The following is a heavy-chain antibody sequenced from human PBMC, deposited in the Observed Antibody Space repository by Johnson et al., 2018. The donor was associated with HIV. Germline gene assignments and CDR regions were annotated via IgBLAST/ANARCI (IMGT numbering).Heavy chain of an antibody. CDR1: GFTFGDYA. Sequence: VQLVESGGGLVQPGRSLRLSCTASGFTFGDYAMSWFRQAPGKGLEWVGFIRSSSSTIYYADSVKGRFTISRDNAKNSLYLQMNSLRAEDTAVYYCARVYYVSGSAYAFDIWGQGTMVTVSS. CDR2: IRSSSSTI. V-gene: IGHV3-48*01. D-gene: IGHD3-10*01. CDR3: ARVYYVSGSAYAFDI. J-gene: IGHJ3*02.